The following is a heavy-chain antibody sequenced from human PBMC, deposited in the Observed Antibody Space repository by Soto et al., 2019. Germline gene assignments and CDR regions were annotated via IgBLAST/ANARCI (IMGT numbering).Heavy chain of an antibody. D-gene: IGHD2-2*03. CDR1: GFTFSSFG. J-gene: IGHJ4*02. V-gene: IGHV3-23*01. CDR2: ISGSGDSS. Sequence: PGGSLRLSCTASGFTFSSFGMAWVRQAPGKGLEWVSAISGSGDSSYYADSVKDRFTISRDNPTNTLYLQMNNLSAEDTAVYYCAKVGIGMFSHKHHFDHWGQGTQVTVSS. CDR3: AKVGIGMFSHKHHFDH.